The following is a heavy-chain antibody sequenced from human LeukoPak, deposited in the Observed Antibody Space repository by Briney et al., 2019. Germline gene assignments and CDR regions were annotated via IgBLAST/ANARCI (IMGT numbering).Heavy chain of an antibody. CDR2: IYSGGST. J-gene: IGHJ4*02. Sequence: GGSLRLSCAASGFTFSTFSMSWVRQASGKGLEWVSVIYSGGSTYYADSVKGRFTISRDNSKNTLYLQMNSLRAEDTAVYYCAKVGRASDYYFDYWGQGTLVTVSS. D-gene: IGHD2-21*02. CDR1: GFTFSTFS. V-gene: IGHV3-66*01. CDR3: AKVGRASDYYFDY.